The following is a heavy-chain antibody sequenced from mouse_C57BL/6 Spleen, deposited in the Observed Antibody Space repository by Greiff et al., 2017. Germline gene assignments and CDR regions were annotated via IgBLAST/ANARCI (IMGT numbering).Heavy chain of an antibody. J-gene: IGHJ3*01. CDR2: ISTYYGDA. CDR3: ARSDYSNYCAY. V-gene: IGHV1-67*01. Sequence: QVHVKQSGPELVRPGVSVKISCTGSGYTFTDYAMHWVKQSHANSLEWIGVISTYYGDASYNQKFKDKATMTVDKSSSTAYMELARLTSEDSAVYYCARSDYSNYCAYWGQGTLVTVSA. D-gene: IGHD2-5*01. CDR1: GYTFTDYA.